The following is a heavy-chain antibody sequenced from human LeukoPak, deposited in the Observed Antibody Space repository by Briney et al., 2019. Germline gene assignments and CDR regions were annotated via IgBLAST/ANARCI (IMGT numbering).Heavy chain of an antibody. Sequence: GESLKISCKGSGYSFTSYWIGWLRQMPGRGLEGMGIIYPGDSDNRYSPSFQDQVIISADKSISTAYLQWSSLKASDTAMYYCARQGSGYSPTYYYYIDVWGKGTTVTISS. J-gene: IGHJ6*03. CDR1: GYSFTSYW. V-gene: IGHV5-51*01. D-gene: IGHD5-18*01. CDR3: ARQGSGYSPTYYYYIDV. CDR2: IYPGDSDN.